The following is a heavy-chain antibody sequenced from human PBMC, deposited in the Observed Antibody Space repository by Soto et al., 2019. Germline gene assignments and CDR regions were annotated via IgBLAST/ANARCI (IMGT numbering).Heavy chain of an antibody. CDR2: ISGSGGST. J-gene: IGHJ6*02. D-gene: IGHD2-2*01. CDR3: AKDRSVLVPAAPYGMDV. V-gene: IGHV3-23*01. CDR1: GFTFSSYA. Sequence: EVQLLESGGGLVQPGGSLRLSCAASGFTFSSYAMSWVRQAPGKGLEWVSAISGSGGSTYYADSVKGRFTISSDNSKTTLYLQMNSLRAEDTAVYYCAKDRSVLVPAAPYGMDVWGQGTTVTVSS.